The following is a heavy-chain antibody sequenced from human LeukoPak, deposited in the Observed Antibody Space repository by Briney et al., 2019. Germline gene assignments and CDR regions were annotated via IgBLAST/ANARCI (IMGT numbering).Heavy chain of an antibody. CDR1: GVTFSSYS. Sequence: GGSLRLSCAASGVTFSSYSMNWVRRAPGKGVEGWSAISSSSSYIYYADSVKGRFTISRDNAKHSLYLQMNSLRAEDTAVYYCARVTFQQWLCTDWGQGTLVTVSS. D-gene: IGHD6-19*01. J-gene: IGHJ4*02. CDR3: ARVTFQQWLCTD. CDR2: ISSSSSYI. V-gene: IGHV3-21*01.